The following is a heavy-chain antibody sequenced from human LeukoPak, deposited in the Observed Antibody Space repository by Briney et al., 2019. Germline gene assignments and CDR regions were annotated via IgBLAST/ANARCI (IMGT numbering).Heavy chain of an antibody. J-gene: IGHJ4*02. CDR2: IIPIFGIA. CDR3: ARVGSSWSTAFDY. CDR1: GGTFSSYA. D-gene: IGHD6-13*01. V-gene: IGHV1-69*04. Sequence: GASVTVSCKASGGTFSSYAISWVRQAPGQGPEWMGRIIPIFGIANYAQKFQGRVTSTADKSTSTAYMELSSLRSEDTAVYYCARVGSSWSTAFDYWGQGTLVTVSS.